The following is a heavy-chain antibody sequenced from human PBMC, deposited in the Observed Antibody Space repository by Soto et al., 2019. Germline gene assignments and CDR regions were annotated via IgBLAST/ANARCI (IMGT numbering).Heavy chain of an antibody. CDR1: GFTFTTYD. D-gene: IGHD6-13*01. J-gene: IGHJ3*02. CDR2: ISAYNGNT. Sequence: ASVKFSWKASGFTFTTYDIHWVRQAPGQGLEWMRWISAYNGNTNYAQKLQGRVTMTTDTSTSTAYMELRSLRSDDTAVYYCARLVAAAGTDAFDIWGQGTMVTVSS. CDR3: ARLVAAAGTDAFDI. V-gene: IGHV1-18*01.